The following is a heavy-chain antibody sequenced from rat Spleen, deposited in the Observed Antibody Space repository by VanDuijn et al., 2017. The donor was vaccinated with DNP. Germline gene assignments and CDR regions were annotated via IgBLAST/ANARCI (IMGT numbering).Heavy chain of an antibody. CDR2: INSAGST. V-gene: IGHV3-3*01. Sequence: EVQLQESGPGLVKPSQSLSLTCSVTGYSITSSYRWNWIRKFPGNKLEWMGYINSAGSTNYNPSLKSRISITRDTSKNQFFLQVNSVTTEDTATYYCGGSGIGTTYVMDAWGQGASVTVSS. J-gene: IGHJ4*01. CDR3: GGSGIGTTYVMDA. CDR1: GYSITSSYR. D-gene: IGHD1-5*01.